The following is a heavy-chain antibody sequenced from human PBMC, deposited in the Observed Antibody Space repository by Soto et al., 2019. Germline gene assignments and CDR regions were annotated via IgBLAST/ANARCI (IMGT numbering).Heavy chain of an antibody. D-gene: IGHD3-10*01. CDR1: GFTFSSYG. Sequence: QVQLVESGGGVVQPGRSLRLSCAASGFTFSSYGMHWVRQAPGKGLEWVAVISYDGSNKYYADSVKGRFTISRDNSKNTLYLQMNRLRAEDTAVHYCAKGVLLWFGEPTSSYYFDYWGQGTLVTVSS. CDR2: ISYDGSNK. V-gene: IGHV3-30*18. CDR3: AKGVLLWFGEPTSSYYFDY. J-gene: IGHJ4*02.